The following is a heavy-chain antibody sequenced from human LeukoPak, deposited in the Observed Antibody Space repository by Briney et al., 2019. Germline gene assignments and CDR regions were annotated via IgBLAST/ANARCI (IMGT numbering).Heavy chain of an antibody. Sequence: AGSLRLSCAASGFTFSSYDMHWVRQAPGKGLEWVSKISGRGDNIYYSYSVRGRFTISWDNAKGSLSLQINSLSAEDTAVYYCARPVTTSRGGYSCYYYYVVVWGKGTTVTVFS. CDR2: ISGRGDNI. D-gene: IGHD4-11*01. CDR3: ARPVTTSRGGYSCYYYYVVV. J-gene: IGHJ6*03. CDR1: GFTFSSYD. V-gene: IGHV3-48*03.